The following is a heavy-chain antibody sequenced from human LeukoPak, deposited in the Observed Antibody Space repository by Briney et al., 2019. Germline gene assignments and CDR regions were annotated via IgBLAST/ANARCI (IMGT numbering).Heavy chain of an antibody. CDR3: ARVGYSGYEFDY. J-gene: IGHJ4*02. D-gene: IGHD5-12*01. CDR1: GYTLTELS. Sequence: GASVKVSCKVSGYTLTELSMHWVRQAPGKGLEWMGGFDPEDGETIYAQKLQGRVTMTTDTSTSTAYMELRSLRSDDTAVYYCARVGYSGYEFDYWGQGTLVTVSS. CDR2: FDPEDGET. V-gene: IGHV1-24*01.